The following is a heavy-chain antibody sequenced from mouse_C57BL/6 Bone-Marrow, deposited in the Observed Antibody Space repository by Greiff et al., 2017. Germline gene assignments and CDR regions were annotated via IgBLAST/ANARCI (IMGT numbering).Heavy chain of an antibody. CDR2: IRHKANGYTT. CDR3: ARLYYGGYYFDY. J-gene: IGHJ2*01. D-gene: IGHD1-1*01. V-gene: IGHV7-3*01. CDR1: GFTFTDYY. Sequence: EVKLVESGGGLVQPGGSLSLSCAASGFTFTDYYMSWVRQPPGQALEWLGFIRHKANGYTTEYSASVKGRVTISRDNYQSILYLQMNARRAEDSATYYCARLYYGGYYFDYWGQGTTLTVSS.